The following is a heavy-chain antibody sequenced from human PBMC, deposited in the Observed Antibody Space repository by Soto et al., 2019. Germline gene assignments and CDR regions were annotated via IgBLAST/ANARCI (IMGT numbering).Heavy chain of an antibody. J-gene: IGHJ4*02. CDR3: TTEALEETRNFDY. Sequence: GGSLRLSCAASGFTFSNAWMSWVRQAPGKGLEWVGRIKSKTDGGTTDYAAPVKGRFTISRDDSKNTLYLQMNSLKTEDTAVYYCTTEALEETRNFDYWGQGTLVTVSS. V-gene: IGHV3-15*01. CDR1: GFTFSNAW. CDR2: IKSKTDGGTT.